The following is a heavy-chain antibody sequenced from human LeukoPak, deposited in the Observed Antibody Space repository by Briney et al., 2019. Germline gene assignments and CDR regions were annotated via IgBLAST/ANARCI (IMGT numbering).Heavy chain of an antibody. CDR3: ASEGRGGIVAAG. Sequence: GGSLRLSCAASGFTFDDYGMSWVRHAPGKGLECVSGINWNGGSIGYAESVKGRFTISRDNAKNSLYLQMNSLRAEDTALYYCASEGRGGIVAAGWGHGTLVTVSS. CDR2: INWNGGSI. V-gene: IGHV3-20*04. J-gene: IGHJ4*01. CDR1: GFTFDDYG. D-gene: IGHD6-13*01.